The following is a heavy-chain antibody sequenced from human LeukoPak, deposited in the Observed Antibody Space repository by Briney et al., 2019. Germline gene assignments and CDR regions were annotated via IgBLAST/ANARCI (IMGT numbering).Heavy chain of an antibody. Sequence: SETLSLTCTVSSGSFRTYYWSWIRQPPGKGLEWIGYIFYNESTSYNPSLKSRVTISVDTSNNQLSLKVNSVTAADTAMYYCARGPYSYDSSGAFDIWGQGTMVTVSS. CDR3: ARGPYSYDSSGAFDI. J-gene: IGHJ3*02. V-gene: IGHV4-59*01. CDR2: IFYNEST. CDR1: SGSFRTYY. D-gene: IGHD3-22*01.